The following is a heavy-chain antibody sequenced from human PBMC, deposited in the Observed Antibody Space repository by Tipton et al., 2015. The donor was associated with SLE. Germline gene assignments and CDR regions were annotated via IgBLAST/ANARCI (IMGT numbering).Heavy chain of an antibody. Sequence: SLRLSCAASGFTFSNYGMHWVRQAPGKGLEWVAVISYDGSNKYYADSVKGRFTISRDNSKNTLYLQMNSLRAEDTAVYYCAKDYDNSSGWTVGHWGQGTLVTVSS. CDR3: AKDYDNSSGWTVGH. D-gene: IGHD6-19*01. J-gene: IGHJ1*01. CDR2: ISYDGSNK. CDR1: GFTFSNYG. V-gene: IGHV3-30*18.